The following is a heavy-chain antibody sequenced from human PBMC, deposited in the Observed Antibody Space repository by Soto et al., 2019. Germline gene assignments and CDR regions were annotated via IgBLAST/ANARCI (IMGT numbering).Heavy chain of an antibody. D-gene: IGHD4-17*01. J-gene: IGHJ4*02. CDR2: IIPILGIA. V-gene: IGHV1-69*02. Sequence: SVKVSCKASGGTFSSYTISWVRQAPGQGLEWMGRIIPILGIANYAQKFQGRVTITADKSTSTAYMELSSLRSEDTAVYYCARGSRYGGNYDYWGQGTLVTVSS. CDR3: ARGSRYGGNYDY. CDR1: GGTFSSYT.